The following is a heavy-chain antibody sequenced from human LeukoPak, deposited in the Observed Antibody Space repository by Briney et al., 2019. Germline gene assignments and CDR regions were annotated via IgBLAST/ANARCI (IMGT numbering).Heavy chain of an antibody. J-gene: IGHJ5*02. V-gene: IGHV1-2*06. Sequence: ASVKVSCKASGYTFTGYYLHWVRQAPGQGLEWMGRINCNSGRSNYAQKFQGRVTMTRDTSINTVYMVLSSLRFDDTAFYYCARADDTRGGNWFDPWGQETLVTVSS. CDR1: GYTFTGYY. CDR3: ARADDTRGGNWFDP. D-gene: IGHD3-22*01. CDR2: INCNSGRS.